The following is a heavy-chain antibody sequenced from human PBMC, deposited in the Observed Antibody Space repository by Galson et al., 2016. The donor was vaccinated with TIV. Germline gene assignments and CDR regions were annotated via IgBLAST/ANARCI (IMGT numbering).Heavy chain of an antibody. V-gene: IGHV1-8*01. CDR1: GYTFTSFD. CDR3: ASVHYYDSRGYSFDV. Sequence: SVKVSCKASGYTFTSFDISWIRQAPGQGLEWMGWMSPSNGNTGYAQKFRGRITMTRHPSTTTVYMELSGLTSEDTAVEYCASVHYYDSRGYSFDVWGQGTRVTVSS. CDR2: MSPSNGNT. D-gene: IGHD3-22*01. J-gene: IGHJ4*02.